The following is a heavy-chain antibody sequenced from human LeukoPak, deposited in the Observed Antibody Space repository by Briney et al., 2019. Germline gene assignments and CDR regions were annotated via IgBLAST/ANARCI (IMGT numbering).Heavy chain of an antibody. V-gene: IGHV4-39*07. CDR1: GGSISSGTYY. J-gene: IGHJ4*02. Sequence: PSETLSLTCIVSGGSISSGTYYWGWIRQPPGKGLEWIGSIYYSGSTYYNPSLKSRVTISVDTSKNQFSLKLSSVTAADTAVYYCARGEWELGYWGQGTLVTVSS. CDR3: ARGEWELGY. CDR2: IYYSGST. D-gene: IGHD1-26*01.